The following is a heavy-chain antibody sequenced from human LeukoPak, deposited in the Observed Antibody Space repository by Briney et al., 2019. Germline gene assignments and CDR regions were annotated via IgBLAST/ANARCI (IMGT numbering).Heavy chain of an antibody. CDR3: ARDPSTEVTAYYDSSGYYSKGEYFQH. J-gene: IGHJ1*01. D-gene: IGHD3-22*01. CDR2: ISAYNGNT. Sequence: ASVKVSCKASGYTFTSYGISWVRQAPGQGLEWMGWISAYNGNTNYAQKLQGRVTMTTDTSTSTAYMELRSLRSDDTAVYYCARDPSTEVTAYYDSSGYYSKGEYFQHWGQGTLVTVSS. CDR1: GYTFTSYG. V-gene: IGHV1-18*01.